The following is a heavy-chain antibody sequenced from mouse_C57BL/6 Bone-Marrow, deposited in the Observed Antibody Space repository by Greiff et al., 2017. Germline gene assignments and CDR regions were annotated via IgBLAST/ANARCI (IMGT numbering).Heavy chain of an antibody. D-gene: IGHD1-1*01. V-gene: IGHV14-2*01. CDR3: ARKGTSTTVVATPYYCDY. J-gene: IGHJ2*01. Sequence: VQLQQSGAELVKPGASVKLSCTASGFNIKDYYMHWVKQRTEQGLEWIGRIDPEDGETKYAPKFQGKATITADTSSNTAYLQLSSLTSEDTAVYYCARKGTSTTVVATPYYCDYWGQGTTLTVSS. CDR2: IDPEDGET. CDR1: GFNIKDYY.